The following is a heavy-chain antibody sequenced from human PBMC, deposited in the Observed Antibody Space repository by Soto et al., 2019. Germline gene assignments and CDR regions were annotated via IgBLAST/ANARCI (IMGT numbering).Heavy chain of an antibody. CDR1: GFTFSSYS. J-gene: IGHJ4*02. CDR3: ARQTAATTIFDY. Sequence: PGGSLRLSCAASGFTFSSYSMNWVRQAPGKGLEWVANIKGDGSVNSYVASVKGRFTISRDNARNTLYLQMNSLRAEDTAVYFCARQTAATTIFDYWGQGTLVTVSS. D-gene: IGHD4-17*01. CDR2: IKGDGSVN. V-gene: IGHV3-7*01.